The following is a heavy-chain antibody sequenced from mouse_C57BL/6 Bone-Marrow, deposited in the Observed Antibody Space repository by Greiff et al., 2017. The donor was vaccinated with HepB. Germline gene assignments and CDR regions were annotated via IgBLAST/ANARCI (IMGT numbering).Heavy chain of an antibody. CDR2: IWRGGST. D-gene: IGHD1-1*01. J-gene: IGHJ2*01. CDR1: GFSLTSYG. CDR3: AKNGNDNYGSSYGDYFDY. V-gene: IGHV2-5*01. Sequence: QVQLQQSGPGLVQPSQSLSITCTVSGFSLTSYGVHWVRQSPGKGLEWLGVIWRGGSTDYNAAFMSRLSITKDNSKSQVFFKMNSLQADDTAIYYCAKNGNDNYGSSYGDYFDYWGQGTTLTVSS.